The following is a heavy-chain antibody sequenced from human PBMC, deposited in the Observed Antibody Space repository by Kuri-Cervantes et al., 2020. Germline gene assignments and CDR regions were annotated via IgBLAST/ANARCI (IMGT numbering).Heavy chain of an antibody. J-gene: IGHJ1*01. CDR3: TRRPDYYDGSGL. CDR1: GFTFSGSA. CDR2: IRSKTNSYAT. V-gene: IGHV3-73*01. D-gene: IGHD3-22*01. Sequence: GESLKISCAASGFTFSGSAVHWVRQASGKGLEWVGRIRSKTNSYATAYAASVKGRFTIFRDDSKNTAYLRMNSLKTEDTAVYYCTRRPDYYDGSGLWGQGTLVTVSS.